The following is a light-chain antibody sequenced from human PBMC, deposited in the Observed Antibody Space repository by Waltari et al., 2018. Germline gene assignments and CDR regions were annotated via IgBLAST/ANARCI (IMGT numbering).Light chain of an antibody. CDR1: SSNLGNNV. J-gene: IGLJ3*02. CDR3: ASWDDSLNGHWV. CDR2: RND. Sequence: QSVLTQPPSASGTPGQRVTISCSGTSSNLGNNVVNWYQQVPGTAPKLLIYRNDLRPSGFPDRFSASKSGTSASLAISELQSEDEAEYYCASWDDSLNGHWVFGGGTKVTVL. V-gene: IGLV1-44*01.